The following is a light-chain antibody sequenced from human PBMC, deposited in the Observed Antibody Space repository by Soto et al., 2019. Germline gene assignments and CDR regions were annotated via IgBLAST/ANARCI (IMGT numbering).Light chain of an antibody. CDR3: SLYTSENTYV. Sequence: QSALTQPPSASGSPGQSVTISCTGTSSDVGAYIFVSWYQQHPGKAPKLMVYDVNRRPPGVPDRFFGSKSGNTASLTVSGLQAEDEADYYCSLYTSENTYVFGTGTKLTVL. CDR1: SSDVGAYIF. V-gene: IGLV2-8*01. J-gene: IGLJ1*01. CDR2: DVN.